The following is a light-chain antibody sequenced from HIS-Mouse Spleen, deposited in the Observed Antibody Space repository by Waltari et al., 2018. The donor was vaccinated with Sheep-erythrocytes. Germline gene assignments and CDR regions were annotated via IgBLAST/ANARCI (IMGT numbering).Light chain of an antibody. CDR3: QSADSSGTYV. V-gene: IGLV3-25*03. CDR1: KLGDKY. J-gene: IGLJ1*01. CDR2: KDS. Sequence: SSELTQPPSVSVSPGQTASITCSGDKLGDKYACWYQQKPGQSPVLGIYKDSERPSGIPERFSGSSSGKTVTLTISGVQAEDEADYYCQSADSSGTYVFGTGTKVTVL.